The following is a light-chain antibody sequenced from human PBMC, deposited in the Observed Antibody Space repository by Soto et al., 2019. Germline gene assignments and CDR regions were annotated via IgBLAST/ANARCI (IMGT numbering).Light chain of an antibody. Sequence: QSVLTQPASVSGSPGQSITISCTGTSSDIGDYNYVSWYRQYPGKAPKLMIYEVSHRPSGVSNRFSGSKSGNTASLTISGLQAEDEADYYCSSFTTSSPYVFGTGTKVTVL. V-gene: IGLV2-14*01. J-gene: IGLJ1*01. CDR1: SSDIGDYNY. CDR3: SSFTTSSPYV. CDR2: EVS.